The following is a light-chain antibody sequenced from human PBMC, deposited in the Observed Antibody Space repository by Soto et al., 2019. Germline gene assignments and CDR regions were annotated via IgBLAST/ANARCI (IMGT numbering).Light chain of an antibody. CDR1: NNDVGGYKL. CDR3: SSYTSSSTPV. J-gene: IGLJ2*01. Sequence: QSALTQPASVSGSPGQSITISCTGTNNDVGGYKLVSWYQQHPGKVPKLMIYEVSNRPSGVSNRFSGSKSGNTASLTISGLQSEDEADYYCSSYTSSSTPVFVGGTQLTVL. V-gene: IGLV2-14*02. CDR2: EVS.